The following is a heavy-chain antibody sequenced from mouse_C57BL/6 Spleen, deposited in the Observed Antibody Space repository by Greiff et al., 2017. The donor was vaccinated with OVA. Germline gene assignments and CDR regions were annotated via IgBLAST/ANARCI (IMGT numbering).Heavy chain of an antibody. CDR3: ASLGLFDY. V-gene: IGHV1-69*01. CDR2: IDPSDSYT. CDR1: GYTFTSYW. D-gene: IGHD3-1*01. J-gene: IGHJ2*01. Sequence: QVQLQQPGAELVMPGASVKLSCKASGYTFTSYWMHWVKQRPGHGLEWIGEIDPSDSYTNYNQKFKGKATLTVDKSSSTAYMQLSSLTSEDSAVYYGASLGLFDYWGQGTTLTVSS.